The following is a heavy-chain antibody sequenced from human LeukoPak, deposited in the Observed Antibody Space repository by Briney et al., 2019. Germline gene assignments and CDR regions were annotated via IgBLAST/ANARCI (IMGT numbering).Heavy chain of an antibody. V-gene: IGHV3-43D*03. Sequence: PGGSLRLSCAASGFTFDDYAMHWVRQAPGKGLELVSLISWDGGSTYYADSVKGRFTISRDNSKNSLYLQMNSLRAEDTALYYCAKAYEYSSGWYGIYFDYWGQGTLVTVSS. D-gene: IGHD6-19*01. CDR2: ISWDGGST. J-gene: IGHJ4*02. CDR3: AKAYEYSSGWYGIYFDY. CDR1: GFTFDDYA.